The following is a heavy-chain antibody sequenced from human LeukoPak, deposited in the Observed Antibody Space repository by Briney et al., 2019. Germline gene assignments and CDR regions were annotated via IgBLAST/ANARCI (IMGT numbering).Heavy chain of an antibody. J-gene: IGHJ4*02. Sequence: GGSLRLSCAASGFTFSSYAMSWVRQAPGKGLEWVSYISSSGSTIYYADSVKGRFTISRDNAKNSLYLQMNSLRAEDTAVYYCARGAGNSGSYRNFDYWGQGTLVTVSS. CDR3: ARGAGNSGSYRNFDY. CDR2: ISSSGSTI. CDR1: GFTFSSYA. V-gene: IGHV3-48*04. D-gene: IGHD1-26*01.